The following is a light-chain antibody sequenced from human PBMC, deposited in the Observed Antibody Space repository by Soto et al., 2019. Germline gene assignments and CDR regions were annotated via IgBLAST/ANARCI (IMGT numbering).Light chain of an antibody. CDR2: GAS. CDR3: QQYDSVFT. CDR1: QGITNY. Sequence: DIQVTQSPSSLSASVGDRVTITCQASQGITNYLTWYQQKPGKAPKLLIYGASNLETGVPSRFSGSGSGTDFTFTISSLQAEDIATYFCQQYDSVFTFGQGTRVEIK. J-gene: IGKJ5*01. V-gene: IGKV1-33*01.